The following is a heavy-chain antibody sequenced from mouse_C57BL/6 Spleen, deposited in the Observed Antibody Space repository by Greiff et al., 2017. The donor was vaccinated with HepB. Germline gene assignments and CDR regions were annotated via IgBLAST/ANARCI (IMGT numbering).Heavy chain of an antibody. V-gene: IGHV1-72*01. CDR2: IEPNSGGT. D-gene: IGHD2-5*01. CDR3: ALYYSNFFDY. Sequence: QVQLQQPGAELVKPGASVKLSCKASGYTFTSYWMHWVKQRPGRGLEWIGRIEPNSGGTKYNEKFKSKATLTVDKPSSTAYMQLSSLTSEDSAVYYCALYYSNFFDYWGQGTTLTVSS. CDR1: GYTFTSYW. J-gene: IGHJ2*01.